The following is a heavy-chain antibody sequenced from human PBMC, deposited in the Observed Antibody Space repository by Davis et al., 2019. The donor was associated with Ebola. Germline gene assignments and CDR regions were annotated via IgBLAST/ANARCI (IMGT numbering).Heavy chain of an antibody. CDR3: ARQGSYYYYYYGMDV. Sequence: KVSCKASGNYFTTYWIGWVRQMPGKGLEWMGIIYPDDSDTRYSPSFQGQVTISADKSISTAYLQWSSLKASDTAMYYCARQGSYYYYYYGMDVWGKGTTVTVSS. V-gene: IGHV5-51*01. CDR2: IYPDDSDT. CDR1: GNYFTTYW. D-gene: IGHD3-10*01. J-gene: IGHJ6*04.